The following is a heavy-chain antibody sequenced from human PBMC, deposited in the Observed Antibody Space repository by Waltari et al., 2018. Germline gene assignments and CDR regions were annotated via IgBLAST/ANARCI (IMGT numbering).Heavy chain of an antibody. CDR1: GFTFTSHH. V-gene: IGHV3-48*03. CDR2: ISSTFGI. D-gene: IGHD7-27*01. J-gene: IGHJ4*02. Sequence: EVRLVESGGGLLHPGGTLRLSCEASGFTFTSHHLNWIRQAPGKGLEWLSYISSTFGIHYADSVKGRLTVSRDNARNSVFLEMSSLRADDTAVYYCVRDLNWGFDSWGQGTLVTVSS. CDR3: VRDLNWGFDS.